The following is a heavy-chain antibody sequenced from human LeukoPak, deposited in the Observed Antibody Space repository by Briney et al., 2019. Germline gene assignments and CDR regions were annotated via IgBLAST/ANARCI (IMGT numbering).Heavy chain of an antibody. CDR3: ARCNSATCPWTY. CDR2: INPHSGDT. Sequence: ASVKISCNASGYTSTGYFMQWVRQAPGQGLEWVGWINPHSGDTDNAQKFQGRVTITRDTSISTAFMELSRLKSDDTGVYFCARCNSATCPWTYWGQGTLVAVSS. D-gene: IGHD1-26*01. J-gene: IGHJ4*02. CDR1: GYTSTGYF. V-gene: IGHV1-2*02.